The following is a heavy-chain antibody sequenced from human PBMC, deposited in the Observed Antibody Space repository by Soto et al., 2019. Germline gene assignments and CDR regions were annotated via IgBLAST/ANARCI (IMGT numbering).Heavy chain of an antibody. CDR3: AKVPKLETVTAWWFDP. J-gene: IGHJ5*01. D-gene: IGHD2-21*02. Sequence: QVQLVESGGGVVQPGRSLRLSCAASGFAFSSHGMHWVRQAPGKGLEWVAFISDDGITKYYADSVKGRFTISRDNSKSALYLQMNSLRTEDTAVYHCAKVPKLETVTAWWFDPWGQGTLVTVSS. CDR2: ISDDGITK. V-gene: IGHV3-30*18. CDR1: GFAFSSHG.